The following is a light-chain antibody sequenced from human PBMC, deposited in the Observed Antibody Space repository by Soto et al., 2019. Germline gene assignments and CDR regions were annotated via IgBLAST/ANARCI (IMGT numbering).Light chain of an antibody. CDR2: EVS. CDR1: SSDVGGYSY. CDR3: SSYTTSSTWG. Sequence: QSALTQPASVSGSPGQSITISCTGTSSDVGGYSYVSWYQHHPGKAPKLLIYEVSNRPSGVSNRFSGSKSGNTASLTISGLQAEDEAEYDCSSYTTSSTWGFGGGTKVTV. J-gene: IGLJ3*02. V-gene: IGLV2-14*01.